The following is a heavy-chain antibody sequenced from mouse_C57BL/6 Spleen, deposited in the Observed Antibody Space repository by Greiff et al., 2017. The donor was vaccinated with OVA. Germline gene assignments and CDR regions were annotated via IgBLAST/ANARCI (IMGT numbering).Heavy chain of an antibody. CDR1: GFTFSNYW. CDR2: IRLKSDNYAT. V-gene: IGHV6-3*01. J-gene: IGHJ2*01. Sequence: EVHLVESGGGLVQPGGSMKLSCVASGFTFSNYWMNWVRQSPEKGLEWVAQIRLKSDNYATHYAESVKGRFTISRDDSKSSVYLQMNNLRAEDTGIYYCTVGGYYFDYWGQGTTLTVSS. CDR3: TVGGYYFDY.